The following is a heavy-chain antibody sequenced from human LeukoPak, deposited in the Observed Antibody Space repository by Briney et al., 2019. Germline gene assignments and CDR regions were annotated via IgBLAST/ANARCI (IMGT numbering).Heavy chain of an antibody. CDR2: INTHNGNT. Sequence: GASVKVSCKPSGYTFISYGITWVRQAPGQGLEWMGWINTHNGNTNFAQKLQGRVTMTTDTSTSTAYMELRSLRSDDTAVYYCARNYYDSSGYYGDYWGQGTLVTVFS. V-gene: IGHV1-18*01. CDR3: ARNYYDSSGYYGDY. J-gene: IGHJ4*02. CDR1: GYTFISYG. D-gene: IGHD3-22*01.